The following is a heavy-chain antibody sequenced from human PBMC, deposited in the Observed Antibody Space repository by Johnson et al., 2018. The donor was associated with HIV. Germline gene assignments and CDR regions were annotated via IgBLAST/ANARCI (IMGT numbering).Heavy chain of an antibody. V-gene: IGHV3-53*01. CDR2: IYSGGRT. D-gene: IGHD3-3*01. J-gene: IGHJ3*02. CDR3: ASAGRNLWRGYDACDI. CDR1: GFTVSNNF. Sequence: VQLVESGGGLMQPGGSLRLSCVASGFTVSNNFMSWVRQAPGKGLEWVSVIYSGGRTYYTDSVKGRFTISRDTAKNTLYLQMNSLRAEDTAVYYCASAGRNLWRGYDACDIWGQGTMVSVSS.